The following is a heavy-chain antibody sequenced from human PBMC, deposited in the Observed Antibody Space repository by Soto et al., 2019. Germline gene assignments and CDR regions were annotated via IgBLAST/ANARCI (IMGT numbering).Heavy chain of an antibody. CDR3: AREYYDSSGSNYFDY. J-gene: IGHJ4*02. CDR1: GFTVSSNY. V-gene: IGHV3-53*01. CDR2: IYSGGST. D-gene: IGHD3-22*01. Sequence: GGSLRLSCAASGFTVSSNYMSWVRQAPGKGLEWVSVIYSGGSTYYADSVKGRFTISRDNSKNTLYLQMNSLRAEDTAVYYCAREYYDSSGSNYFDYWGQGTLVTVS.